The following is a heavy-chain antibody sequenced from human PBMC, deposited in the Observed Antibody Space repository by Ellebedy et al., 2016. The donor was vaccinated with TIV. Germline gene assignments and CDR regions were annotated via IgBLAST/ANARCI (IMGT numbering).Heavy chain of an antibody. V-gene: IGHV3-48*04. D-gene: IGHD6-13*01. CDR3: ARGRSSSWREIDY. CDR2: ISGSAHTI. CDR1: GFIFENYG. Sequence: GESLKISCAASGFIFENYGMHWVRQAPGKGLEWVSYISGSAHTIYYADSVKGRFTISRDNAKNSLFLQMNSLRVEDTAVYYCARGRSSSWREIDYWGQGTLVTVSS. J-gene: IGHJ4*02.